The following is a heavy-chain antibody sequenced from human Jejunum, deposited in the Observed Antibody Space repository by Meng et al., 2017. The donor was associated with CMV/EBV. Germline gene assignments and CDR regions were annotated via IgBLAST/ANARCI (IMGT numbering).Heavy chain of an antibody. CDR2: IYSSGGSL. V-gene: IGHV3-23*03. J-gene: IGHJ3*01. Sequence: ARGWVRQAPGKGLEWVAVIYSSGGSLYYEDSVKGRFTISTADSRNTLYLQMNSLRADDTAVYYCANSVRSMDQLLIPPAFDAWGQGTMVTVSS. CDR3: ANSVRSMDQLLIPPAFDA. CDR1: A. D-gene: IGHD2-2*01.